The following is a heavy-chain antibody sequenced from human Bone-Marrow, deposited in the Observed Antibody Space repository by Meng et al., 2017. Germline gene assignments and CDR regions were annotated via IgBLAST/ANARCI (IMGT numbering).Heavy chain of an antibody. D-gene: IGHD6-19*01. CDR3: ARETRGSGWLYYFDY. Sequence: SETLSLTCTVSGGSISSYYWSWIRQPPGKGLEWIGYIYYSGSTNYNPSLKSRVTISVDTSKNQFSLKLSSVTAADTAVYYCARETRGSGWLYYFDYWGQGTLVTVS. CDR2: IYYSGST. J-gene: IGHJ4*02. CDR1: GGSISSYY. V-gene: IGHV4-59*01.